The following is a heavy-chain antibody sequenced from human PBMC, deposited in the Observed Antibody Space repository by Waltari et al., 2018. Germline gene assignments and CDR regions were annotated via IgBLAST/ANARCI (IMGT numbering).Heavy chain of an antibody. V-gene: IGHV3-30-3*01. CDR2: ISYVGSKK. CDR1: GFTFSSYA. J-gene: IGHJ4*02. Sequence: QVQLVESGGGVVQPGRSLRLSCAASGFTFSSYAMHWVSQAPGKGGGWGAVISYVGSKKYYADSGKCRLTISRDKSKNSLYLQMNSLRAEDTAVYYCARGMGRYGSGSPFDYWGQGTLVTVAA. CDR3: ARGMGRYGSGSPFDY. D-gene: IGHD3-10*01.